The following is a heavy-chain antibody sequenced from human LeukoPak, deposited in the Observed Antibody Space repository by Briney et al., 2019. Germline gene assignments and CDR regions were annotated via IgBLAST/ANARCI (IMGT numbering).Heavy chain of an antibody. CDR1: GGSISSYY. V-gene: IGHV4-59*01. CDR3: AGNDYVWGRPIPATFDY. J-gene: IGHJ4*02. Sequence: PSETLSLTCTVSGGSISSYYWSWIRQPPGKGLEWIGYIYYSGSTIYNPSLKSRVTISVDTSKNQFSLKLSSVTAADTAVYYCAGNDYVWGRPIPATFDYWGQGTLVTVSS. CDR2: IYYSGST. D-gene: IGHD3-16*01.